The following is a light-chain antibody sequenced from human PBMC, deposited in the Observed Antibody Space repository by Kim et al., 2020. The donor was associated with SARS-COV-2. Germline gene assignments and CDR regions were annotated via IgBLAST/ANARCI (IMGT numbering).Light chain of an antibody. CDR1: QSVSSSY. CDR2: GAS. CDR3: QQEGGSIVT. Sequence: DIVLTQSPGTLSLSPGERATLSCRASQSVSSSYLTWYQQKPGQAPRILIYGASSRATGIPDRVSGRGSGTAFTLAISRLGPEDFAVYYCQQEGGSIVTFGQGTKLEI. V-gene: IGKV3-20*01. J-gene: IGKJ2*01.